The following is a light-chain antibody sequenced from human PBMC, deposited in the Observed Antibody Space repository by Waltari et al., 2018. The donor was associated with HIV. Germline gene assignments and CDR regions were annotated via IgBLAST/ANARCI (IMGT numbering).Light chain of an antibody. CDR2: EVT. J-gene: IGLJ2*01. V-gene: IGLV2-8*01. CDR1: SNDVGASDY. CDR3: TSYVDNYVVF. Sequence: QSALTQPPSASGSPGQSVTISCTGTSNDVGASDYVSWYQQHPGRAPKLLIYEVTKRPSGVPDRFSGSKSGNTASLTVSGLQAEDDGHYYCTSYVDNYVVFFGGGTKLTVL.